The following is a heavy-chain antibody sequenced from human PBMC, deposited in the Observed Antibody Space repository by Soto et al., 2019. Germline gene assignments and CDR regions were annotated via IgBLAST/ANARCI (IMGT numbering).Heavy chain of an antibody. D-gene: IGHD6-6*01. CDR3: AKIGGHSSSLYFHYPVDV. CDR2: ISSDGRNK. V-gene: IGHV3-30*18. Sequence: PGGSLRLSCAAPDFTFSKYGMHWVRQAPGKGLEWVAVISSDGRNKDYADYVKGRFTNSRDNSNNTLYLQMDSLRAEDTAVFYCAKIGGHSSSLYFHYPVDVWGQGTTVTVSS. CDR1: DFTFSKYG. J-gene: IGHJ6*02.